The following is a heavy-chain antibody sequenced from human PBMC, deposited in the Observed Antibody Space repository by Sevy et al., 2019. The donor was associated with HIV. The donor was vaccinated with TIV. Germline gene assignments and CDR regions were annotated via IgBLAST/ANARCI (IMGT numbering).Heavy chain of an antibody. V-gene: IGHV3-30*18. CDR2: ISYDGSNK. CDR1: GFTFSSYG. D-gene: IGHD3-3*01. Sequence: GGSLRLSCAASGFTFSSYGMHWVRQAPGKGLEWVAVISYDGSNKYYADSVKGRFTISRDNSKNTLYLQMNSLRAEDTAVYYCAKRIYDFWSGSYFDYWGQGTLVTVSS. J-gene: IGHJ4*02. CDR3: AKRIYDFWSGSYFDY.